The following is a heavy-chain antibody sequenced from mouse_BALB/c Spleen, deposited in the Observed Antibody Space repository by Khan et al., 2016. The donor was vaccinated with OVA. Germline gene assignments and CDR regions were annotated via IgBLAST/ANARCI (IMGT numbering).Heavy chain of an antibody. D-gene: IGHD2-1*01. V-gene: IGHV9-3-1*01. J-gene: IGHJ3*01. Sequence: QIQLVQSGPELKKPGETVKISCKASGYTLTDYGMNWVKQAPGKGLKWMGWINTYIGEATYADDFKGRFAFSLETSASTAYLQINNLKTEDTATDFCSRSNGNYWFAYWGQGTLVTVSA. CDR2: INTYIGEA. CDR1: GYTLTDYG. CDR3: SRSNGNYWFAY.